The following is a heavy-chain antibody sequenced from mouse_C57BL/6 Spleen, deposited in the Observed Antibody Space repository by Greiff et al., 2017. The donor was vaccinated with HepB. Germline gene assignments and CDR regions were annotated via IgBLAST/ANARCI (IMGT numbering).Heavy chain of an antibody. CDR3: ARRWLLREGYFDY. CDR1: GYSFTGYY. V-gene: IGHV1-42*01. CDR2: INPSTGGT. Sequence: EVHLVESGPELVKPGASVKISCKASGYSFTGYYMNWVKQSPEKSLEWIGEINPSTGGTTYNQKFKAKATLTVDKSSSTAYMQLKSLTSEDSAVYYWARRWLLREGYFDYWGQGTTLTVSS. J-gene: IGHJ2*01. D-gene: IGHD2-3*01.